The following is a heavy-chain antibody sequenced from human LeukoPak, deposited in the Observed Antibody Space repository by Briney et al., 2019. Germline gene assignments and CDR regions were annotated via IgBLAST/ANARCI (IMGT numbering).Heavy chain of an antibody. CDR2: IIPIFGTA. J-gene: IGHJ4*02. V-gene: IGHV1-69*01. CDR1: GGTFSSYA. D-gene: IGHD3-22*01. Sequence: SVKASCKASGGTFSSYAISWVRQAPGQGLEWMGGIIPIFGTANYAQKFQGRVTITADESTSTAYMELSSLRSEDTAVYYCARGLYYDSSGYRSSTPVDYWGQGTLVTVSS. CDR3: ARGLYYDSSGYRSSTPVDY.